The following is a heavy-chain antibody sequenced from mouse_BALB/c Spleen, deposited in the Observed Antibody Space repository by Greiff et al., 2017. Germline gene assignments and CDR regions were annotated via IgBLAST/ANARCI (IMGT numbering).Heavy chain of an antibody. D-gene: IGHD2-4*01. CDR2: ISCYNGAT. CDR1: GYSFTGYY. V-gene: IGHV1S34*01. Sequence: LVKTGASVKISCKASGYSFTGYYMHWVKQSHGKSLEWIGYISCYNGATSYNQKFKGKATFTVDTSSSTAYMQFSSLTSEDSAVYYCARGTMITTEAMDYWGQGTSVTVSS. J-gene: IGHJ4*01. CDR3: ARGTMITTEAMDY.